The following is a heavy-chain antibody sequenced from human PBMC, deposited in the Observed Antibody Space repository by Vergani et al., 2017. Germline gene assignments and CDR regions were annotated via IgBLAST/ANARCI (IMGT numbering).Heavy chain of an antibody. CDR3: TTEYYYDNSGLFDY. CDR2: IKSKTDGGTT. D-gene: IGHD3-22*01. V-gene: IGHV3-15*01. Sequence: EVQLVESGGGLVKPGGSLRLSCAVSGFTFSNGWMSWVRQAPGEGLEWIGRIKSKTDGGTTDYAAPVKGRFTISRDDSKNTLYLQMNSLKTDDTAVYYCTTEYYYDNSGLFDYWGQGTLVTVSS. CDR1: GFTFSNGW. J-gene: IGHJ4*02.